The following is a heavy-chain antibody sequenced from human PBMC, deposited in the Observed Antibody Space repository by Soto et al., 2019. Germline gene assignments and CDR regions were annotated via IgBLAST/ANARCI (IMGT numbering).Heavy chain of an antibody. Sequence: QVVLVESGGGVVQPGRSLRLSCAASGFSFSTYAMHWVRQAPGKGLEWVSSISHAGSNKNYADSVKGRFTISRDNSKNTLYLQMNSLRAEDTAVYYCARDGYGDYGKPFGYWGQGTLVTVSS. J-gene: IGHJ4*02. CDR2: ISHAGSNK. D-gene: IGHD4-17*01. CDR3: ARDGYGDYGKPFGY. V-gene: IGHV3-30-3*01. CDR1: GFSFSTYA.